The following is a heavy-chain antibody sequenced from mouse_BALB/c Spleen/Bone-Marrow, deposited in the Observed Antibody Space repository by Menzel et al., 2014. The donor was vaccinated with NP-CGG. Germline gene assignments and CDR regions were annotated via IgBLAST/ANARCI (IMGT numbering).Heavy chain of an antibody. J-gene: IGHJ2*01. D-gene: IGHD1-1*01. V-gene: IGHV1-4*01. CDR3: ARGGNFDY. CDR2: INPSSGYT. Sequence: QVQLQQSGAELARPGASVKMSCKASGYTFTSYTMHWVNQRPGQGLEWIGYINPSSGYTNYNQKFKDKATLTADKSSSTAYMQLSSLTSEDSAVYYCARGGNFDYWGQGTTLTVSS. CDR1: GYTFTSYT.